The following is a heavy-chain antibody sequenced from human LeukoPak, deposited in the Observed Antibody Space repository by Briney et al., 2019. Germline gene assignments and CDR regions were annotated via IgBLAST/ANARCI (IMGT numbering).Heavy chain of an antibody. Sequence: PGGSLRLSCAASGFTFSSYAMNWVRQAPGKGLEWVSTISGSGGSTYYADSVKGRFTISRDNSKNTLYLQMNSLRAEDTAIYYCAKAHSSGWYYFDYWGQGTLVTVSS. V-gene: IGHV3-23*01. CDR2: ISGSGGST. D-gene: IGHD6-19*01. CDR1: GFTFSSYA. J-gene: IGHJ4*02. CDR3: AKAHSSGWYYFDY.